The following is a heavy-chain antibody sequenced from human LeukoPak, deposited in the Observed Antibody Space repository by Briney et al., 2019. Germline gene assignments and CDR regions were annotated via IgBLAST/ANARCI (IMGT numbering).Heavy chain of an antibody. D-gene: IGHD3-22*01. V-gene: IGHV3-23*01. Sequence: GGSLRLSCAASGFTYTSYGMAWVRQAPGKGLEWVSTISGSGNSAYYGDSVQGRFTISRDNSRNTVYLRMSSLRAEDTAVYYCARSYYHDSSGRFDSWGQGTLVTVSS. CDR2: ISGSGNSA. J-gene: IGHJ4*02. CDR1: GFTYTSYG. CDR3: ARSYYHDSSGRFDS.